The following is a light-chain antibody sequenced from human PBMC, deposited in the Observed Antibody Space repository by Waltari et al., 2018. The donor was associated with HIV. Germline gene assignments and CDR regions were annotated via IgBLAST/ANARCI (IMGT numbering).Light chain of an antibody. CDR3: SSYTSSSTWV. Sequence: QSALTQPASVSGSPGQSITIPCPGTSSDVGGYNDVSWYQQHPGKAPKLMIYEVSNRPAGVSNRFSGSKSGNTASLTISGLQAEDEADYYCSSYTSSSTWVFGGGTKLTVL. J-gene: IGLJ3*02. V-gene: IGLV2-14*01. CDR1: SSDVGGYND. CDR2: EVS.